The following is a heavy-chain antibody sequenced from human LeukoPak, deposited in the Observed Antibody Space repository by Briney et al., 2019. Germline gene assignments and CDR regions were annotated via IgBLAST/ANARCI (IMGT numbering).Heavy chain of an antibody. CDR3: AKGYCSSTSCLFDP. CDR1: GFTFDDYA. J-gene: IGHJ5*02. Sequence: PGGSPRLSCAASGFTFDDYAMHWVRQAPGKGLEWVSGISWNSGSIGYADSVKGRFTISRDNAKNSLYLQMNSLRAEDMALYYCAKGYCSSTSCLFDPWGQGTLVTVSS. V-gene: IGHV3-9*03. CDR2: ISWNSGSI. D-gene: IGHD2-2*01.